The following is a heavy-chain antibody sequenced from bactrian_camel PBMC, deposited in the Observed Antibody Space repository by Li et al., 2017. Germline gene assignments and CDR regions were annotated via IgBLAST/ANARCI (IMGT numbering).Heavy chain of an antibody. CDR1: GIPYNPYC. CDR2: MDRDGTT. Sequence: QVQLVESGGGSVQAGGSLRLSCAAGSGIPYNPYCMGWFRQAPGKEREGVAAMDRDGTTTIAESVKGQFTISKDDDGNTLFLQMNSLQPEDMGIYYCAAEGHGLSGLYNYWGQGTRVTVS. J-gene: IGHJ4*01. V-gene: IGHV3S53*01. CDR3: AAEGHGLSGLYNY. D-gene: IGHD2*01.